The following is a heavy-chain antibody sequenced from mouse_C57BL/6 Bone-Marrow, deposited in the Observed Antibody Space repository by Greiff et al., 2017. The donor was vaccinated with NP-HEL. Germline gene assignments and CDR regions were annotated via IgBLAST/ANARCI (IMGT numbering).Heavy chain of an antibody. D-gene: IGHD1-1*01. J-gene: IGHJ1*03. CDR3: ARNYYGSSSLWFDV. V-gene: IGHV2-9-1*01. Sequence: VHLVESGPGLVAPSQSLSITCTVSGFSLTSYAISWVRQPPGKGLEWLGVIWTGGGTNYNSALKSRLSISKDNSKSQVFLKMNSLQTDDTARYYCARNYYGSSSLWFDVWGTGTTVTVSS. CDR2: IWTGGGT. CDR1: GFSLTSYA.